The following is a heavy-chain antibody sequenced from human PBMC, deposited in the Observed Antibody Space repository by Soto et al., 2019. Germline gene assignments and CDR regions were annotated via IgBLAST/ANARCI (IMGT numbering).Heavy chain of an antibody. CDR2: VYYTGDT. CDR3: VRQGIDYLHGLVDV. Sequence: QVQLQQSGPRLVKPSETLSLTCTVSSGPDRSHNWGWIRQPPGRGLEWIGYVYYTGDTAYTPSLRGRVTISADTSTNDIFLTLNSVTAADTAVYYCVRQGIDYLHGLVDVWGQGTTVSVSS. J-gene: IGHJ6*02. CDR1: SGPDRSHN. V-gene: IGHV4-59*08. D-gene: IGHD4-17*01.